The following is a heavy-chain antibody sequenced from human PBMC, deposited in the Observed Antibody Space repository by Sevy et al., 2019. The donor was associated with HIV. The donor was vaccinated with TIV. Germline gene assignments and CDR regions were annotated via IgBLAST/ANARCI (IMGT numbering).Heavy chain of an antibody. CDR2: VNSDGSST. V-gene: IGHV3-74*01. CDR1: GFTFGSYW. J-gene: IGHJ4*02. CDR3: VAANTWEDY. Sequence: GGSLILSCSASGFTFGSYWMHWVRQAPGKGLVWISGVNSDGSSTNYADSVKGRFTMSRDSAKNTLYLQMNSLRAEDTAVYFCVAANTWEDYWGQGTLVTVSS. D-gene: IGHD1-26*01.